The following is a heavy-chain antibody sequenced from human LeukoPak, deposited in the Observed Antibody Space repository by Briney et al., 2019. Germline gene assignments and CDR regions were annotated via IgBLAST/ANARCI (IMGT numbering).Heavy chain of an antibody. D-gene: IGHD3-22*01. Sequence: SETLSLTCAVSGGSISSNYWSWIRQPPGKGLEWIGYIYSSGSTNFNPSLKSRVTISLDASKNQFSLKLSSVTAADTAVYFCARGYYDTSAYSNPFDFWGQGTLVTVSS. CDR1: GGSISSNY. J-gene: IGHJ4*02. CDR3: ARGYYDTSAYSNPFDF. V-gene: IGHV4-4*09. CDR2: IYSSGST.